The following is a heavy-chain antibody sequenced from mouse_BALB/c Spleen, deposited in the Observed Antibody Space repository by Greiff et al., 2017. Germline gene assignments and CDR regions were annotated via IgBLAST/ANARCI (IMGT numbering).Heavy chain of an antibody. CDR1: GYSITSGYS. Sequence: EVQLQESGPDLVKPSQSLSLTCTVTGYSITSGYSWPWIRQFPGNKLEWMGYIHYSGSTNYNPSLKSRISITRDTSKNQFFLQLNSVTTEDTATYYCARGYYDFDFAWFAYWGQGTLVTVSA. CDR3: ARGYYDFDFAWFAY. D-gene: IGHD2-4*01. J-gene: IGHJ3*01. CDR2: IHYSGST. V-gene: IGHV3-1*02.